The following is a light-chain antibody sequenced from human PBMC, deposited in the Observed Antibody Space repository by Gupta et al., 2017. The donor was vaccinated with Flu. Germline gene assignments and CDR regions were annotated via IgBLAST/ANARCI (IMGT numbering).Light chain of an antibody. CDR2: EVT. J-gene: IGLJ1*01. Sequence: QSALTPPAPVSGSRGQSLTIPCPGTSSDVGGSNYVSLYQQYPGKAPKLLIYEVTNRPSGVANRFSGSKSGNTASLTISGLQAEDEADYYCTSYTTGSTPYVFGTGTKVTVL. CDR1: SSDVGGSNY. V-gene: IGLV2-14*01. CDR3: TSYTTGSTPYV.